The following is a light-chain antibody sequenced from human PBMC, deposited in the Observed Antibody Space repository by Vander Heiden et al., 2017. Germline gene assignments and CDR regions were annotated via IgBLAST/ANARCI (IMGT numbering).Light chain of an antibody. CDR2: DAS. V-gene: IGKV3-11*01. CDR1: QSVSSN. Sequence: EIVLTQSPATLSLSPAEIATLSCRASQSVSSNLVWYQQNPGQAPRLLIYDASSRATGIPARFSGSGSGTDFTLTISSPEPEDFAVYYCQHRSNWHPIAFGPGTKVDVK. J-gene: IGKJ3*01. CDR3: QHRSNWHPIA.